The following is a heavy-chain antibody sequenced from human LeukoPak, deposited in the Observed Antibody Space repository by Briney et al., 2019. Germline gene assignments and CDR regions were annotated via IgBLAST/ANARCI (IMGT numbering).Heavy chain of an antibody. D-gene: IGHD2-2*01. CDR3: ARDRLVPAATFDY. CDR2: ISSSSSYI. CDR1: GFTFSSYS. J-gene: IGHJ4*02. Sequence: GGSLRLSCAASGFTFSSYSMNWVRQAPGKGLEWVSSISSSSSYIYYADSVKGRFTISRDNAKNSLYLQMNSLRAEDTAVYYCARDRLVPAATFDYWGQGTLVTVSS. V-gene: IGHV3-21*01.